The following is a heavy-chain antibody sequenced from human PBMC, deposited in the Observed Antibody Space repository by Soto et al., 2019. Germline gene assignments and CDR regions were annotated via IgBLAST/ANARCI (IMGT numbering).Heavy chain of an antibody. J-gene: IGHJ4*02. CDR2: IYSGGST. D-gene: IGHD3-16*01. Sequence: PGGSLRLSCAASGFTVSNNYMSWVRQAPGKGLEWVSLIYSGGSTYYADSVKGRFTISRDSSKNTLYLQMNSLRAEDTTMYYCAAYSHKGYWGQGTLVTVSS. CDR1: GFTVSNNY. V-gene: IGHV3-66*01. CDR3: AAYSHKGY.